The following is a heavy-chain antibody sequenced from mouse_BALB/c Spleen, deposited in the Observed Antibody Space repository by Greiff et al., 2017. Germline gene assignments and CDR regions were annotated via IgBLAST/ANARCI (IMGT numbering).Heavy chain of an antibody. CDR3: ARTRITTVVAHYAMDY. D-gene: IGHD1-1*01. CDR1: GYTFTSYV. Sequence: VQLQQSGPELVKPGASVKMSCKASGYTFTSYVMHWVKQKPGQGLEWIGYINPYNDGTKYNEKFKGKATLTSDKSSSTAYMELSSLTSEDSAVYYCARTRITTVVAHYAMDYWGQGTSVTVSS. J-gene: IGHJ4*01. V-gene: IGHV1-14*01. CDR2: INPYNDGT.